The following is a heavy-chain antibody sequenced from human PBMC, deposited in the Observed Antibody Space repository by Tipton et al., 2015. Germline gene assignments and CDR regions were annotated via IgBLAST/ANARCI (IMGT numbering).Heavy chain of an antibody. J-gene: IGHJ4*02. CDR3: TREGWGDIGHFDS. Sequence: QLVQSGPEVKKPGSSVKVSCQASGASLNNFTVSWVRQAPGLGLEWMGRVIPILNTAKLAQKFQGRLTLTADKTTNTAHMELTTLRSEDTAVYYCTREGWGDIGHFDSWGQGTLVTVSS. V-gene: IGHV1-69*08. D-gene: IGHD3-16*01. CDR2: VIPILNTA. CDR1: GASLNNFT.